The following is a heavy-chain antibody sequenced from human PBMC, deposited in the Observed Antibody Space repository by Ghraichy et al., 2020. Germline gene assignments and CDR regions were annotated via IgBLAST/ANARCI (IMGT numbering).Heavy chain of an antibody. Sequence: SETLSLTCTVSGGSISSSSYYWSWIRQPPGKGLEWIGSVYYTGSTHYNPSLKSRVTISADTSKKQFSLKLSSVTAADTAVYYCARDLSRYDFWSGYYRADYYYNGMDVWGYGTTVTVSS. CDR2: VYYTGST. D-gene: IGHD3-3*01. CDR3: ARDLSRYDFWSGYYRADYYYNGMDV. J-gene: IGHJ6*04. CDR1: GGSISSSSYY. V-gene: IGHV4-39*07.